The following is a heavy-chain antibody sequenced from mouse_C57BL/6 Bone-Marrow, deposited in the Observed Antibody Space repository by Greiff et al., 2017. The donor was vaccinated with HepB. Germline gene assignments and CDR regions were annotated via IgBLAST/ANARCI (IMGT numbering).Heavy chain of an antibody. CDR3: ARSSRWLPYAMDY. CDR1: GYSFTGYY. J-gene: IGHJ4*01. CDR2: INPSTGGT. V-gene: IGHV1-42*01. D-gene: IGHD2-3*01. Sequence: EVQLQQSGPELVKPGASVKISCKASGYSFTGYYMNWVKQSPEKSLEWIGEINPSTGGTTYNQKFKAKATLTVDKSSSTAYMQLKSLTSEDSAVYYCARSSRWLPYAMDYWGQGTSVTVSS.